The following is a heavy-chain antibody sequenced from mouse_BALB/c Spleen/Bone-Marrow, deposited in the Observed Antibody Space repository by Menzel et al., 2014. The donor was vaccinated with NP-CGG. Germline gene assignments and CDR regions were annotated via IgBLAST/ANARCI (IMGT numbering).Heavy chain of an antibody. Sequence: VRLKQSGPELVKPGASVKVSCKASGYSFTDYNMYWVKQSHGKSLEWIGFIDPYNGDTNYNQKFRGKATLTVDKSSSTAFMHLKSLTPEDSTVHYSARGWEYGSNGYGLDDWGQGTSVTVSS. CDR1: GYSFTDYN. CDR3: ARGWEYGSNGYGLDD. D-gene: IGHD2-10*02. CDR2: IDPYNGDT. V-gene: IGHV1S135*01. J-gene: IGHJ4*01.